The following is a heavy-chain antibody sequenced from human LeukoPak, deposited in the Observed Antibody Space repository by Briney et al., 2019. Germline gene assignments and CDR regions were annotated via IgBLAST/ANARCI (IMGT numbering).Heavy chain of an antibody. J-gene: IGHJ3*01. Sequence: GGSLRLSCAASGFTFITYSMNWVRQAPGKGLEWVSYISSVGGTIYYADSVKGRFTISRDNAKSSLYLQMNSLRDEDTAVFYCARSVRGKTFDAFDVWGQGTMVTVSS. D-gene: IGHD3-10*01. CDR2: ISSVGGTI. CDR1: GFTFITYS. CDR3: ARSVRGKTFDAFDV. V-gene: IGHV3-48*02.